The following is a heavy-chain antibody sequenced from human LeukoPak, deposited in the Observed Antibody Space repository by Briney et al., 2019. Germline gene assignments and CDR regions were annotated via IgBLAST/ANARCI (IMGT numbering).Heavy chain of an antibody. D-gene: IGHD6-19*01. V-gene: IGHV3-7*01. CDR1: GFTFSNYW. J-gene: IGHJ4*02. Sequence: PGGSLRLSCAASGFTFSNYWMGWVRQAPGKGLEWVANIKEDGSDKYYEDSVKGRFIISRDNAKNSLFLQMSSPRAEDTAVYYCARTYPGIALAGTFDYWGQGTLVTVSS. CDR3: ARTYPGIALAGTFDY. CDR2: IKEDGSDK.